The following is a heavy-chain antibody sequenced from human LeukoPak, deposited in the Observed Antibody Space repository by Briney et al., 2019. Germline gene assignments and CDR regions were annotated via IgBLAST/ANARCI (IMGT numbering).Heavy chain of an antibody. CDR2: INHSGST. CDR3: ARAMDYGGSSGRVDS. D-gene: IGHD4-23*01. J-gene: IGHJ4*02. CDR1: GGSFSGYY. Sequence: PSETLSLTCAVYGGSFSGYYWSWIRQPPGKGLEWIGEINHSGSTNYNPSLKSRVTISVDTSKNQFSLKLSSLTAADTAVYYCARAMDYGGSSGRVDSWGQGTLVTVSS. V-gene: IGHV4-34*01.